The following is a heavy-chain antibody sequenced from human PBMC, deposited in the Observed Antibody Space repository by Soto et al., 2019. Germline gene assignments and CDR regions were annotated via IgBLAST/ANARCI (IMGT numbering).Heavy chain of an antibody. J-gene: IGHJ6*02. CDR2: IRSKAYGGTT. V-gene: IGHV3-49*03. CDR1: GFTFGDYA. Sequence: GGSLRLSCTASGFTFGDYAMSWFRQAPGKGLEWVGFIRSKAYGGTTEYAASVKGRFTISRDDSKSIAYLQMNSLKTEDTAVYYCTKVTWIQLWDYYYGMDVWGQGTTVPVSS. D-gene: IGHD5-18*01. CDR3: TKVTWIQLWDYYYGMDV.